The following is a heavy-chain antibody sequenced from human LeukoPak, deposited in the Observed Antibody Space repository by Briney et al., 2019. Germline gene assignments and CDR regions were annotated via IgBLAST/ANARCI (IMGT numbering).Heavy chain of an antibody. D-gene: IGHD3-22*01. CDR2: IYHSGST. V-gene: IGHV4-30-2*01. CDR3: ARGRYDSSGYYYIFDH. Sequence: PSQTLSLTCAVSGGSISSGGYSWSWIRQPPGKGLEWIGYIYHSGSTYYNPSLKSRVTISVDRSKNQFSLKLSSVTAADTAVYYCARGRYDSSGYYYIFDHWGQGTLVTVSS. CDR1: GGSISSGGYS. J-gene: IGHJ4*02.